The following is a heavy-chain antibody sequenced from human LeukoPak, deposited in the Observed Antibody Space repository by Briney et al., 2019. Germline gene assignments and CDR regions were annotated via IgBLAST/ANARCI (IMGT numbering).Heavy chain of an antibody. J-gene: IGHJ5*02. CDR2: INQSGGT. Sequence: SETLSLTCTVHGGSFSGYYWNWIRQPPGKGLEWIGEINQSGGTNYNPSLKGRVTIFVDTAKSQISLNLSSVTAADTAVYYCARAGEWLMRGWFDPWGPGTQVTVSS. D-gene: IGHD6-19*01. CDR3: ARAGEWLMRGWFDP. CDR1: GGSFSGYY. V-gene: IGHV4-34*01.